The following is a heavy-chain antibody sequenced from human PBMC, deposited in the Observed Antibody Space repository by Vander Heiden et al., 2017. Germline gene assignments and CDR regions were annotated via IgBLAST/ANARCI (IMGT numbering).Heavy chain of an antibody. D-gene: IGHD3-10*01. V-gene: IGHV3-30*18. CDR1: GFTFSSYG. Sequence: QVQLVESGGGVVQPGRSLRLSCAASGFTFSSYGMHWVRQAPGKGLEWVAVISYDGSNKDYADSVKGRFTISRDNSKNTLYLQMNSLRAEDTAVYYCAKDRGGMDVWGQGTTVTVSS. CDR3: AKDRGGMDV. J-gene: IGHJ6*02. CDR2: ISYDGSNK.